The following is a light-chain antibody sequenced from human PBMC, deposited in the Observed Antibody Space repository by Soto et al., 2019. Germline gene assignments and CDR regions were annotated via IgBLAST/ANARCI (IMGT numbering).Light chain of an antibody. Sequence: EIVMTQSPATLSVSPGERATLSCRASQSVSSNLAWYQQKPGQAPRLLIYGASTRATGIPARFSGSGSGTEFTLTISSLQSEDFAVYYGQQYNNGPRTFGQGTKVEI. CDR1: QSVSSN. CDR2: GAS. CDR3: QQYNNGPRT. V-gene: IGKV3-15*01. J-gene: IGKJ1*01.